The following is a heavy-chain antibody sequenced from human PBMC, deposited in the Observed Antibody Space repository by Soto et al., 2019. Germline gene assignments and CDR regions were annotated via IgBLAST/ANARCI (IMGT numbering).Heavy chain of an antibody. D-gene: IGHD2-15*01. CDR3: AKDLDIVVVVAATPDY. CDR1: GFTFSSYG. V-gene: IGHV3-30*18. Sequence: QVQLVESGGGVVQPGRSLRLSCAASGFTFSSYGMHWVRRAPGKGLEWVAVISYDGSNKYYADSVKGRFTISRDNSKNTLYLQMNSLRAEDTAVYYCAKDLDIVVVVAATPDYWGQGTLVTVSS. CDR2: ISYDGSNK. J-gene: IGHJ4*02.